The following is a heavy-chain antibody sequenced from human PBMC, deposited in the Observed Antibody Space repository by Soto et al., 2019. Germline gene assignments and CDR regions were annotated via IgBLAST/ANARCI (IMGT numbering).Heavy chain of an antibody. V-gene: IGHV3-33*01. D-gene: IGHD5-12*01. CDR2: IWYDGSNK. Sequence: GGSLRLSCAASGFTFSSYGMHWVRQAPGKGLEWVAVIWYDGSNKYYADSVKGRFTISRDNSKNTLYLQMNSLRAEDTAVYYCAREYSGYDPLDYWGQGTLVTVSS. CDR1: GFTFSSYG. CDR3: AREYSGYDPLDY. J-gene: IGHJ4*02.